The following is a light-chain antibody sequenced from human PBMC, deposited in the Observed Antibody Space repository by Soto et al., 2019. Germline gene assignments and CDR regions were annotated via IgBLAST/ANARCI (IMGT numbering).Light chain of an antibody. V-gene: IGKV1-39*01. CDR3: QQSYSNIFT. Sequence: DIQLTQSPSSLSASVGDRVTISCRASQNIYTYVNCYQVKPWKAPKLLIFASSTLQSGVPSRFSGSGSGADFRLTISSLQPEDLATYHCQQSYSNIFTFGGGTRVEL. CDR2: ASS. CDR1: QNIYTY. J-gene: IGKJ4*01.